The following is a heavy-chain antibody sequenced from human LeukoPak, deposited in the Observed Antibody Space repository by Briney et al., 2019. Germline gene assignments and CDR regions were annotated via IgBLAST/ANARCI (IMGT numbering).Heavy chain of an antibody. Sequence: PGGPLRLSCAASGFTFSSYGMHWVRQAPGKGLEWVAVIWYDGSNKYHADSVKGRFTISRDNSKNTLYLQMNSLRAEDTAVYYCARGVYGDYYWGQGTLVTVSS. V-gene: IGHV3-33*01. CDR1: GFTFSSYG. D-gene: IGHD4-17*01. J-gene: IGHJ4*02. CDR2: IWYDGSNK. CDR3: ARGVYGDYY.